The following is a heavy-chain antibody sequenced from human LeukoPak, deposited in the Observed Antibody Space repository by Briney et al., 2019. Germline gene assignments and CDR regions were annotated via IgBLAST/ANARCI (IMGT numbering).Heavy chain of an antibody. CDR3: AKEPGEDYYNWFDP. V-gene: IGHV3-74*01. Sequence: GGSLRLSCAASGFTFSSHWMHWVRQVPGKGLVWVSRINSAGSGTSYGDSVKGRFTISRDNSKNTLYLQMNSLRAEDTAVYYCAKEPGEDYYNWFDPWGQGTLVTVSS. D-gene: IGHD3-16*01. J-gene: IGHJ5*02. CDR1: GFTFSSHW. CDR2: INSAGSGT.